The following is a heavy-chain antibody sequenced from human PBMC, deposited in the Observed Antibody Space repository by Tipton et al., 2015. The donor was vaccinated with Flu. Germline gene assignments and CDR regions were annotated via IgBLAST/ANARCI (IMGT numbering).Heavy chain of an antibody. D-gene: IGHD3-22*01. V-gene: IGHV4-34*01. CDR2: INHSGST. Sequence: TLSLTCAVYGGSFSGYYWSWIRQTPGKGLEWIGEINHSGSTNHNPSLKSRVTISVDTSKNQFSLKLSSVTAADTAVYYCARGSFQYYYDRNSDAFDIWGQGTMVPVSS. J-gene: IGHJ3*02. CDR1: GGSFSGYY. CDR3: ARGSFQYYYDRNSDAFDI.